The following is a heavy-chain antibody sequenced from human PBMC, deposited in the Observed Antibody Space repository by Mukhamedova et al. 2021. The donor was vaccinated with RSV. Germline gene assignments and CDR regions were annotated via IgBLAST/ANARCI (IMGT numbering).Heavy chain of an antibody. J-gene: IGHJ6*03. CDR3: ASGLRYYYIDV. Sequence: DGSSSNYADSVKGRFTISRDNAKNTLYLQMNSLRADDTAVYYCASGLRYYYIDVWGKGTTVTVSS. CDR2: DGSSS. V-gene: IGHV3-74*01.